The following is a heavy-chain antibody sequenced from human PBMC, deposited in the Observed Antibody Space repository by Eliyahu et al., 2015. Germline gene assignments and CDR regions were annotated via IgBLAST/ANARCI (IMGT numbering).Heavy chain of an antibody. J-gene: IGHJ4*02. Sequence: QLVESGGGLVQPGGSLTLPCXASGFXFGDYSMFWTRLSPGKGLEYVSAIHSNGIGTFYADSVEGRFTISRDNSKNTLHLQMSSLRAEDTAIYHCVKGGRGGYEYIYYLDFWGQGTLVTVSS. D-gene: IGHD5-12*01. CDR3: VKGGRGGYEYIYYLDF. CDR2: IHSNGIGT. CDR1: GFXFGDYS. V-gene: IGHV3-64D*06.